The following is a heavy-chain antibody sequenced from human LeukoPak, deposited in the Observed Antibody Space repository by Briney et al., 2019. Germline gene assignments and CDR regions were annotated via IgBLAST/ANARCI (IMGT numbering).Heavy chain of an antibody. CDR2: VNTDGSEK. J-gene: IGHJ4*02. Sequence: GGSLRLSCATTGFTFSNYWMNWVRQAPGKGLEWVAIVNTDGSEKHYVDSVRGRFIVSSDNAKNSLYMQITSLRGDNTVLYYCARSDQGPEEWGEGSLVTVSS. D-gene: IGHD2-2*01. CDR1: GFTFSNYW. CDR3: ARSDQGPEE. V-gene: IGHV3-7*01.